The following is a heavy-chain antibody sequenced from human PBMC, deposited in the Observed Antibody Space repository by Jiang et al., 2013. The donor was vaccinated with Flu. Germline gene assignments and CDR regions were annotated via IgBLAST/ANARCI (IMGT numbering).Heavy chain of an antibody. D-gene: IGHD5-24*01. CDR3: ARGVGYRGRFGYYGMDV. Sequence: KGRFTISRDNAKNSLYLQMNSLRAEDTAVYYCARGVGYRGRFGYYGMDVWGQGTTVTVSS. J-gene: IGHJ6*02. V-gene: IGHV3-48*03.